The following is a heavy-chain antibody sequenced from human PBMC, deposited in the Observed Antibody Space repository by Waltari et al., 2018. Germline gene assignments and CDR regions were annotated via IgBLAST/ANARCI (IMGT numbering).Heavy chain of an antibody. V-gene: IGHV1-69*08. CDR2: IIPIFGTA. J-gene: IGHJ3*02. CDR3: ARDEDIVATGAEGDAFDI. CDR1: GGTFSSYA. D-gene: IGHD5-12*01. Sequence: QVQLVQSGAEVKKPGSSVKVSCKASGGTFSSYAISWVRQAPGPGLEWMGRIIPIFGTANYAQKFQGRVTITADKSTSTAYMELSSLRSEDTAVYYCARDEDIVATGAEGDAFDIWGQGTMVTVSS.